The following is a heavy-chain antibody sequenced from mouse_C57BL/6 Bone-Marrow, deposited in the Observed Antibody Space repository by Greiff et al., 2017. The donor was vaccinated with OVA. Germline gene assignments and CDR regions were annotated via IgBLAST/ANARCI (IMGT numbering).Heavy chain of an antibody. V-gene: IGHV5-4*01. D-gene: IGHD1-1*01. Sequence: VQLKESGGGLVKPGGSLKLSCAASGFTFSSYAMSWVRQTPEKRLEWVATISDGGSYTYYPDNVKGRFTISRDNAKNNLYLQMSHLKSEDTAMYYCAREGNYYGSSYNFDYWGQGTTLTVSS. CDR1: GFTFSSYA. CDR3: AREGNYYGSSYNFDY. J-gene: IGHJ2*01. CDR2: ISDGGSYT.